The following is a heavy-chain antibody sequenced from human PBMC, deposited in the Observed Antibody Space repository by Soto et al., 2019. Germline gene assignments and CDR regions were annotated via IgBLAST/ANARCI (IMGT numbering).Heavy chain of an antibody. V-gene: IGHV4-61*01. Sequence: SETLSLTCTVSGGSVSSGSYYWSWIRQPPGKGLEWIGYIYYSGSTNYNPSLKSRVTISVDTSKNQFSLKLSSVTAADTAVYYCARYEYYYDSSGSTPYWGQGTLVTVSS. CDR2: IYYSGST. CDR1: GGSVSSGSYY. D-gene: IGHD3-22*01. J-gene: IGHJ4*02. CDR3: ARYEYYYDSSGSTPY.